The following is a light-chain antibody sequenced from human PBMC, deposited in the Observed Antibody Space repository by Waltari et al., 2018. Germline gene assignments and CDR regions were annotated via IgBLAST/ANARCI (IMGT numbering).Light chain of an antibody. CDR3: CSYAGNYVWV. Sequence: QSALTQPAAVSGSRGQSVTISCTGSSCALGRYVIVAWYHQHPGNAPKFLISDVSKRPSGVSDRFSGSKSGGTASLTISGLQFEDEADYYCCSYAGNYVWVFGGGTRLTVL. V-gene: IGLV2-23*02. CDR2: DVS. CDR1: SCALGRYVI. J-gene: IGLJ3*02.